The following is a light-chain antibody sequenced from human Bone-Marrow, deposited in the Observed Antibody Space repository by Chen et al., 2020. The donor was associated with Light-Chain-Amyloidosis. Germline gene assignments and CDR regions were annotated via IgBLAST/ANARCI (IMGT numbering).Light chain of an antibody. V-gene: IGLV3-25*03. CDR1: DLPTKY. J-gene: IGLJ2*01. CDR2: KDT. Sequence: SYELTQPPSVSVSPGQTARITCSGDDLPTKYAYWYQQKPGQAPVLVIHKDTERPSWIAVRFSGSSSWTTSTLTISGVQAEDEADYHCQSADSSGTYEVIFGGGNKLTVL. CDR3: QSADSSGTYEVI.